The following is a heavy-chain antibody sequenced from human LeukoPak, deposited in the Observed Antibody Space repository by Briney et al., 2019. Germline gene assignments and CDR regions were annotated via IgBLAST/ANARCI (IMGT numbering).Heavy chain of an antibody. D-gene: IGHD2-2*02. Sequence: GESLKISCKGSGYSFTTYWIGWVRQMPGKGLEWMGIIYPGDSETKYSPSFQGQVTISADKSISTAYLQWSSLKASDTAIYYCARDGSYTSREFDYWGQGTLVTVSS. CDR2: IYPGDSET. CDR1: GYSFTTYW. J-gene: IGHJ4*02. CDR3: ARDGSYTSREFDY. V-gene: IGHV5-51*01.